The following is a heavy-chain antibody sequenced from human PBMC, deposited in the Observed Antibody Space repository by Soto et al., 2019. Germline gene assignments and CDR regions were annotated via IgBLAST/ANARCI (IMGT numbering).Heavy chain of an antibody. CDR2: IYSGGST. CDR3: ARDTGIAAAGTRFDY. CDR1: GFTVSSNY. Sequence: PGGSLRLSCAASGFTVSSNYMSWVRQAPGKGLEWVSVIYSGGSTYYADSVKGRFTISRDNSKNTLYLQMNSLRAEDTAVYYCARDTGIAAAGTRFDYWGQGTLVTVSS. D-gene: IGHD6-13*01. V-gene: IGHV3-53*01. J-gene: IGHJ4*02.